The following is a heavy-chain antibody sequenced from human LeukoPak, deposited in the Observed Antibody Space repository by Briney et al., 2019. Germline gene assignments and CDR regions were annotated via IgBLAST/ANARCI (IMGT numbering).Heavy chain of an antibody. D-gene: IGHD1-1*01. V-gene: IGHV1-69*13. CDR3: ARALERAPDFDL. J-gene: IGHJ2*01. CDR1: GGTFSSYA. CDR2: IIPIFGTA. Sequence: SVKVSCKASGGTFSSYAISWVRQAPGQGLEWMGGIIPIFGTANYAQKFQGRVTITADESTSTAYMELSSLRSEDTAVYYCARALERAPDFDLWGRGTLVTVSS.